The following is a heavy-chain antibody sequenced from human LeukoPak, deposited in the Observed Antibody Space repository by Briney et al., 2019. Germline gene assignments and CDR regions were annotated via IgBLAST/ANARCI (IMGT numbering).Heavy chain of an antibody. CDR2: IHDSGST. CDR1: GASIRSGDYY. CDR3: ARDCSGGSCYGAFDI. J-gene: IGHJ3*02. Sequence: SETLSLTCTVSGASIRSGDYYWSWIRQPPGKGLEWIGYIHDSGSTYYNPSLKSRITISVDTSENRFSLKLSSVTATDTAVYYCARDCSGGSCYGAFDIWGQGTMVTVSS. D-gene: IGHD2-15*01. V-gene: IGHV4-30-4*01.